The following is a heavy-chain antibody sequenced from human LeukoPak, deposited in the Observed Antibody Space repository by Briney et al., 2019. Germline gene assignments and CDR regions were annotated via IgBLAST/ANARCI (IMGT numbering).Heavy chain of an antibody. D-gene: IGHD4-11*01. V-gene: IGHV4-4*07. CDR2: IWATGST. Sequence: PPETLSLTCTVSGGSISSHYWSWIRQPAGKRLEWIGRIWATGSTVDNPSFRSRLTLSIDRSKSQLSLKLTSMTAADSAVYYCARFRAYSDFVGNFDLWGHGIPVTVSS. CDR1: GGSISSHY. J-gene: IGHJ2*01. CDR3: ARFRAYSDFVGNFDL.